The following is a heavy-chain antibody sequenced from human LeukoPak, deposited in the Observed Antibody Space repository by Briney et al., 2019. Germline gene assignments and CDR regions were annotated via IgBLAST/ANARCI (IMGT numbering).Heavy chain of an antibody. J-gene: IGHJ3*02. D-gene: IGHD1-26*01. Sequence: SVKVSCKASGGTFSSYAISWVRQAPGQGLEWMGGSIPIFGTGNYAQKFQGRVTITADKSTSTAYMELSSLRSEDTAVYYCARDLGGSGSYTRAGAFDIWGQGTMVTVSS. CDR3: ARDLGGSGSYTRAGAFDI. V-gene: IGHV1-69*06. CDR1: GGTFSSYA. CDR2: SIPIFGTG.